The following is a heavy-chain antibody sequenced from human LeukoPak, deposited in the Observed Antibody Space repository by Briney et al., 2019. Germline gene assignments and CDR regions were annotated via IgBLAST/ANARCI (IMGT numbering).Heavy chain of an antibody. CDR2: IKLDGSEK. CDR1: GFTFGKYW. CDR3: VSRESRGDAFDI. V-gene: IGHV3-7*03. J-gene: IGHJ3*02. Sequence: GGSLRLSCVASGFTFGKYWMSWVRQAPGKGLEWVANIKLDGSEKNYVDSVKGRFTISRDNTKNSLYLQMNSLRAEDTAVFYCVSRESRGDAFDIWGQGTMVTVSS. D-gene: IGHD3-10*01.